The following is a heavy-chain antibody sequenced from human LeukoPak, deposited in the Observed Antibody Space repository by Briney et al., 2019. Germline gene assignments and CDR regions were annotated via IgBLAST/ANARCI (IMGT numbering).Heavy chain of an antibody. CDR1: GFTFSNYA. V-gene: IGHV3-23*01. J-gene: IGHJ2*01. Sequence: GGSLRLSCAASGFTFSNYAMSWVRQAPGKELEWVSGISGSGGNTYYADSVKGRFTISRDNSKNTLYLQMNSLRVEDTAVYYCAKDARATVTRWYFDLWGRGTLVTVSS. CDR2: ISGSGGNT. D-gene: IGHD4-17*01. CDR3: AKDARATVTRWYFDL.